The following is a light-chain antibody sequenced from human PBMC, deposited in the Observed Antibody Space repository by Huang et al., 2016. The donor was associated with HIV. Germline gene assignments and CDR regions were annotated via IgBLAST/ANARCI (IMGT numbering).Light chain of an antibody. CDR3: QQYHDLSA. J-gene: IGKJ3*01. Sequence: DIQMPQSPSSLAASVGARVPIPCQASQDISNSLHWVQQKPGKAPKLLIYDASNLETGVPSRFSGSGSGTDFTLTISSLQPEDIATYYCQQYHDLSAFGPGTKVDIK. V-gene: IGKV1-33*01. CDR1: QDISNS. CDR2: DAS.